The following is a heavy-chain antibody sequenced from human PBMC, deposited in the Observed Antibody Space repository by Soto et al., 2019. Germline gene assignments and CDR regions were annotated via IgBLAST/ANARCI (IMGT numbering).Heavy chain of an antibody. CDR2: IYHSGST. CDR1: GGSISSSNW. Sequence: SETLSLTCAVSGGSISSSNWWSWVRQPPGKGLEWIGEIYHSGSTNYNPPLKSRVTISVDKSKNQFSLKLSSVTAADTAVYYCAREGGGGTHYYYGMDVWGQGTTVTVSS. V-gene: IGHV4-4*02. CDR3: AREGGGGTHYYYGMDV. D-gene: IGHD2-15*01. J-gene: IGHJ6*02.